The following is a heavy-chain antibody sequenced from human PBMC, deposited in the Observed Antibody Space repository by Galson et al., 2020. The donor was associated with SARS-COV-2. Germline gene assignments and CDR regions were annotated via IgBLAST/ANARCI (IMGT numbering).Heavy chain of an antibody. CDR1: GFTFSSYA. Sequence: GSLRLSCAASGFTFSSYAMHWVRQAPGKGLEWVAVISYDGSNKYYADSVKGRFTISRDNSKNTLYLQMNSLRAEDTAVYYCAREYSYGLFDAFDIWGQGTMVTVSS. CDR2: ISYDGSNK. V-gene: IGHV3-30*04. D-gene: IGHD5-18*01. J-gene: IGHJ3*02. CDR3: AREYSYGLFDAFDI.